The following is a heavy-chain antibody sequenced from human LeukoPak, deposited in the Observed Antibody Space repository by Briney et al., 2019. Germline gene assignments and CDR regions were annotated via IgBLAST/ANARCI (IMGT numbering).Heavy chain of an antibody. V-gene: IGHV1-69*06. CDR3: ARSRGYSYGDFDY. CDR1: GGTFSSYA. CDR2: IIPIFGTA. D-gene: IGHD5-18*01. J-gene: IGHJ4*02. Sequence: SVKVSCKASGGTFSSYAISWVRQAPGQGLEWMGGIIPIFGTANYAQKSQGRVTITADKSTSTAYMELSSLRSEDTAVYYCARSRGYSYGDFDYWGQGTLVTVSS.